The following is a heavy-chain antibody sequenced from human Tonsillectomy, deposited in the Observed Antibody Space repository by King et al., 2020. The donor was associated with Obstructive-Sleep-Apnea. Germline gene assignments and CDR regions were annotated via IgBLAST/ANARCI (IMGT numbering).Heavy chain of an antibody. V-gene: IGHV3-23*01. Sequence: LQQSGGGLIQPGGSLRLFCAASVFAFSSKPMHWVRQAPGKGLEGVAVIDPSGGSALYEDSLAGRLYTSRDNSTNTLLLHMTSLRVEDTAVYFCAKEGQLGYYESWGQGTLVTVSS. D-gene: IGHD3-22*01. CDR3: AKEGQLGYYES. CDR2: IDPSGGSA. J-gene: IGHJ4*02. CDR1: VFAFSSKP.